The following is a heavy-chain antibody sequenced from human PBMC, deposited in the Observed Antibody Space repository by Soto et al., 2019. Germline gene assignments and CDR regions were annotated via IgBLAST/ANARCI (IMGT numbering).Heavy chain of an antibody. J-gene: IGHJ4*02. Sequence: VGSLRLSCAASGFTFSRYSMNWVRQAPGKGLEWVSSISSTTNYIYYADSMKGRFTVSRDNAKNSVYLDMNSLSAEDTAVYYCARESEDLTSNFDYWGQGTLVTVSS. CDR1: GFTFSRYS. CDR3: ARESEDLTSNFDY. CDR2: ISSTTNYI. V-gene: IGHV3-21*01.